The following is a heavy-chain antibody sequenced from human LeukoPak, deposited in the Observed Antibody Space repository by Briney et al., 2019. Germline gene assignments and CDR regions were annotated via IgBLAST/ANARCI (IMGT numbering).Heavy chain of an antibody. J-gene: IGHJ4*02. V-gene: IGHV3-64D*06. CDR1: GFTFSSYA. Sequence: GGSLRLSCSASGFTFSSYAMHWVRQAPGKGLECVSAISPDGSNTYYADSVKGRFSISRDNSKNTLYLRMSSLRPEDTAVYYCVPKGTEGYWGQGTLVTVSS. CDR2: ISPDGSNT. CDR3: VPKGTEGY.